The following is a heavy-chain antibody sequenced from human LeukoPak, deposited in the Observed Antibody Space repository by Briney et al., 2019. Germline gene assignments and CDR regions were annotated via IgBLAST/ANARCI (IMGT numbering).Heavy chain of an antibody. CDR1: GGTFSCYA. CDR3: ARVEGELRFLEGCWFDP. J-gene: IGHJ5*02. Sequence: SVKVSCKASGGTFSCYAISWVRQAPGQGLEWMGGIIPIFGTANYAQKFQGRVTITADESTSTAYMELSSLRSEDTAVYYCARVEGELRFLEGCWFDPWGQGTLVTVSS. V-gene: IGHV1-69*01. CDR2: IIPIFGTA. D-gene: IGHD3-3*01.